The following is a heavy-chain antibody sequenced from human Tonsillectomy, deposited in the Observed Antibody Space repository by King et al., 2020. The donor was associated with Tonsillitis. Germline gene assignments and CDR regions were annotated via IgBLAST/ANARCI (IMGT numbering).Heavy chain of an antibody. Sequence: EVQLVESGGGLVQPGGSLRLSCAASGFTFSSYAMSWVRQAPGKGLEWVSAISGSGGSTYYADSVKGRFTISRDNSKNTLYLQMNSLRAEDTAVYYCAEKGPYMAAPYHWFGPWGQGTLVTGSS. V-gene: IGHV3-23*04. CDR1: GFTFSSYA. J-gene: IGHJ5*02. D-gene: IGHD5-24*01. CDR3: AEKGPYMAAPYHWFGP. CDR2: ISGSGGST.